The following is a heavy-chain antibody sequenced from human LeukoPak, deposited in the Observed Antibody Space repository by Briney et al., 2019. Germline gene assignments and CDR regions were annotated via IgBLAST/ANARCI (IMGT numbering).Heavy chain of an antibody. V-gene: IGHV3-23*01. CDR3: AKVDFGVVFPYYFDY. J-gene: IGHJ4*02. CDR1: CFTFSSYA. Sequence: PGGSLRLSCAASCFTFSSYAMSWVRQAPGKGLEWVSAISGSGGSTYYADSVKGRFTISRDNSKNTLYLQMNNLRVEDTAVYYCAKVDFGVVFPYYFDYWGQGTLVTVSS. CDR2: ISGSGGST. D-gene: IGHD3-3*01.